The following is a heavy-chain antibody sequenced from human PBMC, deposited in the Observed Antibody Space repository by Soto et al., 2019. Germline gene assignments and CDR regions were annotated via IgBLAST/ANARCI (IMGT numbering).Heavy chain of an antibody. CDR2: INPNGGVT. CDR3: ARESGGATATLDYYYFYMDV. Sequence: QVQLVQSGAEVRKPGASVTVSCRSSGDSFNDYYIHWWRQAPGQGFEWMGWINPNGGVTKYAQKFQGWVSMTRDTSIRTVYMQLSRLRSDDTAVYYCARESGGATATLDYYYFYMDVWGTGTTVTVSS. V-gene: IGHV1-2*04. J-gene: IGHJ6*03. CDR1: GDSFNDYY. D-gene: IGHD5-12*01.